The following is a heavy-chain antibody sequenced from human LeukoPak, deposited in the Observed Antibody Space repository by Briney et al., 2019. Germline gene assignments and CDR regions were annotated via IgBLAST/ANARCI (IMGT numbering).Heavy chain of an antibody. J-gene: IGHJ4*02. CDR2: IKQDGSEK. CDR3: ANFGIEAVGTNY. D-gene: IGHD6-13*01. V-gene: IGHV3-7*01. Sequence: PGGSLRLSCAASGFTFSSYWMSWVRQAPGKGLEWVANIKQDGSEKYYVDSVKGRFTISRDNSKNTLFLQMKNVRPEDTAVYYCANFGIEAVGTNYWGQGTLVTVSS. CDR1: GFTFSSYW.